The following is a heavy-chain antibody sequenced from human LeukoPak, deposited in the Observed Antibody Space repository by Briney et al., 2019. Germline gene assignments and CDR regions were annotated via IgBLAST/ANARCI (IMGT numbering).Heavy chain of an antibody. V-gene: IGHV3-72*01. CDR3: VRVITTVSGWYHFDY. J-gene: IGHJ4*02. Sequence: GGSLRLSCAVSGFSLSDRNMDWLRQAPGKRLEWVGRSPSRSKPNSCNLAFAASVEISFTMSRDESKNLLYRQMNSLKTEETAVYYFVRVITTVSGWYHFDYCGQGALVTVSS. CDR2: SRSKPNSCNL. D-gene: IGHD3-9*01. CDR1: GFSLSDRN.